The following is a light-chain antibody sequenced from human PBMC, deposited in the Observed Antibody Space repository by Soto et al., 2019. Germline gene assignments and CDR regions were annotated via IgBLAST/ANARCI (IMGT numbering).Light chain of an antibody. CDR2: EVS. CDR3: FSFTRSSTWV. J-gene: IGLJ3*02. V-gene: IGLV2-14*01. CDR1: SSDVGGYNY. Sequence: QSALTQPASVSGSPGQSITISCTETSSDVGGYNYVSWSQQHPGKAPKLVIYEVSNRPSGVSNRFSGSKSGNTASLTISGLQAEDEADYYCFSFTRSSTWVFGGGTKVTVL.